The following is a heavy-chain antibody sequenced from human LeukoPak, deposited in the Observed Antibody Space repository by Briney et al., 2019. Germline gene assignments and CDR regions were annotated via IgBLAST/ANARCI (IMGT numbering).Heavy chain of an antibody. Sequence: SETLSLTGTVSGGSISGSTYYWGWIRQPPGKGLEWIGTIYYGGTTYYNPSLESRVTISVDTPKNQFFLKLTSVTAADTAVYYCARKYSGAYPYYFDYWGQGILVTVSS. D-gene: IGHD1-26*01. CDR1: GGSISGSTYY. CDR2: IYYGGTT. CDR3: ARKYSGAYPYYFDY. J-gene: IGHJ4*02. V-gene: IGHV4-39*01.